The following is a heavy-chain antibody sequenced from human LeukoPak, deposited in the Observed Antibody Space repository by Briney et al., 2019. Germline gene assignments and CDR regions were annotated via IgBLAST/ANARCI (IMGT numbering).Heavy chain of an antibody. CDR3: ARGDIAFDY. Sequence: SETLSLTCTVSDGSISSYYWSWIRQPPGKGLEWIEYIYYSGTTNYNPSLKSRVTISVDTSKNQFSLKLSSVTAADTAVYYCARGDIAFDYWGQGTLVTVSS. J-gene: IGHJ4*02. V-gene: IGHV4-59*01. CDR2: IYYSGTT. D-gene: IGHD2-15*01. CDR1: DGSISSYY.